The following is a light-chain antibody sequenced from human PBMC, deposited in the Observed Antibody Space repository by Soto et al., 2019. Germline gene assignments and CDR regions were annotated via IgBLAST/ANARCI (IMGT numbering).Light chain of an antibody. CDR2: GAS. Sequence: EIVMTQSPATLSVSPGERATLSCRASQSVSSNLAWYQQKPGQAPRLLIYGASTLATGIPARFSGSGSGTDSTPTISSLQSEDFAVYYCQQYNNWPPFTFGPGTKVDIK. CDR1: QSVSSN. V-gene: IGKV3-15*01. CDR3: QQYNNWPPFT. J-gene: IGKJ3*01.